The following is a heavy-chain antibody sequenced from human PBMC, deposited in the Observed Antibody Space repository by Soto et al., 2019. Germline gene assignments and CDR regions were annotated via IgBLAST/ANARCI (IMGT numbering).Heavy chain of an antibody. CDR2: ISAYNGNT. CDR1: GYTFTSYG. CDR3: ARVKGGEWPGFAFDY. D-gene: IGHD3-10*01. Sequence: EASVKVSCKASGYTFTSYGISWVRQAPGQGLEWMGWISAYNGNTNYAQKLQGRATMTTDTSTSTAYMELRSLRSDDTAVYYCARVKGGEWPGFAFDYWGQGTLVTVSS. J-gene: IGHJ4*02. V-gene: IGHV1-18*04.